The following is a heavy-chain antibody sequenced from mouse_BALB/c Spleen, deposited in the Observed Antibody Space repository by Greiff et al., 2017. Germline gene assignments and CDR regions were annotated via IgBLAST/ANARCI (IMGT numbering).Heavy chain of an antibody. CDR2: IDPYYGGT. CDR1: GYSFTGYN. CDR3: ARGGSYSLYFDY. J-gene: IGHJ2*01. D-gene: IGHD2-12*01. V-gene: IGHV1-39*01. Sequence: VQLQQSGPELEKPGASVKISCKASGYSFTGYNMNWVKQSNGKSLEWIGNIDPYYGGTSYNQKFKGRVTFTVDKSPSTAYMQLKSLTSEDTAVYYCARGGSYSLYFDYWGQGTTLTVSS.